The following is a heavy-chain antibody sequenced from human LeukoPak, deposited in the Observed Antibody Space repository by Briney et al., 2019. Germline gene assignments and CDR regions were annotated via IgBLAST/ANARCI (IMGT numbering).Heavy chain of an antibody. CDR3: ARGLPASNPNYYFDY. J-gene: IGHJ4*02. D-gene: IGHD2-2*01. V-gene: IGHV4-34*01. CDR2: INHSGST. Sequence: SETLSLTCAVYGGSFSGYYWSWIRQPPGKGLEWIGEINHSGSTYYNPSLKSRVTISVDRSKNQFSLKLSSVTAADTAVYYYARGLPASNPNYYFDYWGQGTLVTVSS. CDR1: GGSFSGYY.